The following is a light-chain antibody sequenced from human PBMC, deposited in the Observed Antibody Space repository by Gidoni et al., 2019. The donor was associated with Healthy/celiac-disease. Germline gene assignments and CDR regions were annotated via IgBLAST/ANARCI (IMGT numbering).Light chain of an antibody. Sequence: DIQMTQSPSTLSASVGDRVTITCRASQSISSWLAWYQQKPGKAPKLLIYKASSLESGVPSRFSGSGSGTEFTLTISSLQPDDFATYYCQKYNSYSPYTFGKGTKLEIK. V-gene: IGKV1-5*03. J-gene: IGKJ2*01. CDR3: QKYNSYSPYT. CDR2: KAS. CDR1: QSISSW.